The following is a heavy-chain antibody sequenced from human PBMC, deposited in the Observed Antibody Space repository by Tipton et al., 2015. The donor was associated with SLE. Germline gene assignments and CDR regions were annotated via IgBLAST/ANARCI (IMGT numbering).Heavy chain of an antibody. CDR1: GYTFTSYD. D-gene: IGHD3-3*01. CDR2: MNPNSGNT. Sequence: QVQLVQSGAEVKKPGASVKVSCKASGYTFTSYDINWVRQATGQGLEWMGWMNPNSGNTGYAQKFQDRVTMTRNTSISTAYMELSSLRYEDTAVYYCARSPYDFQYSSGDYWGQGTLVTVSS. J-gene: IGHJ4*02. CDR3: ARSPYDFQYSSGDY. V-gene: IGHV1-8*01.